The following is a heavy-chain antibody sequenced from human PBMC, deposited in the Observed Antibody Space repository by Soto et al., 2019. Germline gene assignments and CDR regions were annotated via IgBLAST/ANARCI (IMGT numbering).Heavy chain of an antibody. CDR2: ISHDGNSH. Sequence: PGGSLRLSCEGSGFSFSNYGIHWVRQAPGKGLEWVAVISHDGNSHHLADSVRGRFTISRDNSKNTVFLHMTSLRREDSAVYHCVKAQERSAQYFAVVITPFDFWGQGTMVTVSS. J-gene: IGHJ3*01. D-gene: IGHD3-22*01. CDR1: GFSFSNYG. CDR3: VKAQERSAQYFAVVITPFDF. V-gene: IGHV3-30*18.